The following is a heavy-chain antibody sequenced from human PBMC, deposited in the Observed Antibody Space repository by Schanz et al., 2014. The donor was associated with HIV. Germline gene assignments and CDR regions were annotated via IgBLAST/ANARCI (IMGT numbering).Heavy chain of an antibody. Sequence: QVQLQQWGAGLLKPSETLSLTCAVYGGSFSGHYWSWIRQPPGKGLEWIAEINHRGSTNYNPSLKRRFTISVDTSKTQFPLNLSFVTAADTAVYYCARGQSFDFWSGYRVGYFDYWGQGTLVTVSS. CDR3: ARGQSFDFWSGYRVGYFDY. V-gene: IGHV4-34*01. J-gene: IGHJ4*02. CDR2: INHRGST. CDR1: GGSFSGHY. D-gene: IGHD3-3*01.